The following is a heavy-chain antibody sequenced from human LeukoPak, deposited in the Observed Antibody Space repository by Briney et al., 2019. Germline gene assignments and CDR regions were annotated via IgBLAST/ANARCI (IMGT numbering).Heavy chain of an antibody. J-gene: IGHJ6*04. CDR2: INPNSGGT. V-gene: IGHV1-2*06. D-gene: IGHD6-25*01. CDR1: GYTFTNYY. Sequence: GASVKVSCKASGYTFTNYYMHWVRQPPGQGLEWMGRINPNSGGTNYAQKFQGRVTMTRDTSSSTAYMDLSRLRSDDTAVYYCARDGSSSGGMDVWGKGTTVTVSS. CDR3: ARDGSSSGGMDV.